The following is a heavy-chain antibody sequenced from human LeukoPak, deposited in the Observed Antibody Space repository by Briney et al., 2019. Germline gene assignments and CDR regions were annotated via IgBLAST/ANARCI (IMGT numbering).Heavy chain of an antibody. J-gene: IGHJ6*02. CDR3: ARDYCSSTSCYTYYYYGMDV. CDR1: GFTFSSYA. Sequence: PGRSLRLSCAASGFTFSSYAMHWVRQAPGKGLEWVAVISYDGSNKYYADSVKGRFTISRDNAKNSLYLQMNSLRAEDTAVYYCARDYCSSTSCYTYYYYGMDVWGQGTTVTVSS. CDR2: ISYDGSNK. V-gene: IGHV3-30-3*01. D-gene: IGHD2-2*02.